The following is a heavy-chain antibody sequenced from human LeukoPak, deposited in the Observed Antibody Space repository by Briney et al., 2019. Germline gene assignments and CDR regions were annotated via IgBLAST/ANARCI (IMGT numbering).Heavy chain of an antibody. D-gene: IGHD6-13*01. CDR1: GFTFSSYW. Sequence: PGGSLRLSCAASGFTFSSYWMHWVRQAPGKGLVWVSHINSDGSSTSYGDSVKGRFTISRDNSKNTLYLQMNSLRAEDTAVYYCARDREQLVLDYWGQGTLVTVSS. J-gene: IGHJ4*02. CDR3: ARDREQLVLDY. CDR2: INSDGSST. V-gene: IGHV3-74*01.